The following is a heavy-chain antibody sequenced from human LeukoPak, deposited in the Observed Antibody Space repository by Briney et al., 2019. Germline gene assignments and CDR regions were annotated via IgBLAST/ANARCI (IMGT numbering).Heavy chain of an antibody. J-gene: IGHJ3*02. D-gene: IGHD5-18*01. CDR1: GFPFITYG. CDR3: AKGKQQWWTFDALDI. Sequence: GGSLSLSFAAPGFPFITYGMHWVRQAPGKGLEWVALISYDGGKKYYADSVKGRFTISRDNSKNTLYLQINSLIPDDTAVYYCAKGKQQWWTFDALDIWGQGTTVTVSS. CDR2: ISYDGGKK. V-gene: IGHV3-30*18.